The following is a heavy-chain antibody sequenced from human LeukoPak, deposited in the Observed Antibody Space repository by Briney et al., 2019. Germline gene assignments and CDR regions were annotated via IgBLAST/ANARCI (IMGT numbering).Heavy chain of an antibody. CDR1: GFTFRSSA. Sequence: GTSVKVSCKTSGFTFRSSAVQWVRQARGQRLEWIGWIVVGSGNTNYAQKFQERVTITRDMSTSTTYMELSSLRSEDTAVYYCAAESGTIVRGVPNWFDPWGQGTLVTVSS. J-gene: IGHJ5*02. D-gene: IGHD3-10*01. CDR2: IVVGSGNT. CDR3: AAESGTIVRGVPNWFDP. V-gene: IGHV1-58*01.